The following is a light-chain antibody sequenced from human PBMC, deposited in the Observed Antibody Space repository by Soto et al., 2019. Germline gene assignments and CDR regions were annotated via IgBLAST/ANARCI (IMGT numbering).Light chain of an antibody. CDR3: QQSYSTPWT. CDR1: QSISYY. CDR2: SKS. V-gene: IGKV1-39*01. Sequence: DIQMTQSPSSLSASVGDRVTITCRASQSISYYLNWYQQKQGRAPRILIYSKSTLQSGVPYKLSGSASGTDLNLTISSLQPEDFATYYCQQSYSTPWTCGQGTKVDIK. J-gene: IGKJ1*01.